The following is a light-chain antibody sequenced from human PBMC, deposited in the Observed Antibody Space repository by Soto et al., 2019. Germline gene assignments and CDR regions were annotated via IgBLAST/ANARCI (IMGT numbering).Light chain of an antibody. V-gene: IGLV1-44*01. CDR3: ATWDDSLIGV. J-gene: IGLJ3*02. CDR1: SSNIGSNT. Sequence: QSVLTQPPSASGTPGQRVTISCSGSSSNIGSNTVNWYQQLPGTAPKLLISCNDHRPSGVPDRFSGSKSGTSASLAISGLQSEDEADYYCATWDDSLIGVFGGGTKLTVL. CDR2: CND.